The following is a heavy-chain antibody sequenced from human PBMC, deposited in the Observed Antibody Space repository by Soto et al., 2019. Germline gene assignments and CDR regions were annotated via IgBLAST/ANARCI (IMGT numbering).Heavy chain of an antibody. D-gene: IGHD4-4*01. CDR1: GGSINKYY. V-gene: IGHV4-59*01. CDR2: MFYSGST. J-gene: IGHJ4*02. Sequence: TETLSLTCTVPGGSINKYYWSWIRQPPGKGLEWIGYMFYSGSTNYNPSLKSRVTISVDTSKNQFSLKLNSVTAADTAVYYCANDSRDYWGQGTQVTVS. CDR3: ANDSRDY.